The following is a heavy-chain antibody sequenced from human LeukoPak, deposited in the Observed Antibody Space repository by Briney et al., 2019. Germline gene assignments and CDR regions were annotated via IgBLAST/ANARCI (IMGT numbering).Heavy chain of an antibody. J-gene: IGHJ6*02. Sequence: KPGGSLRLSCAASGFTFSDYYMSWIRQAPGKGLEWVSYISASANTIYYADSVKGRFTISRDNAKNSLYLQMNSLRAEDTAVYYCARDPMTAAGSKDGMDVWGQGTTVTVSS. CDR2: ISASANTI. D-gene: IGHD6-13*01. V-gene: IGHV3-11*01. CDR1: GFTFSDYY. CDR3: ARDPMTAAGSKDGMDV.